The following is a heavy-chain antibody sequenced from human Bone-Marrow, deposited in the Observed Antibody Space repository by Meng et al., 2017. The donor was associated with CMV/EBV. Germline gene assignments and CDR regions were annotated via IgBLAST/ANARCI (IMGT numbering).Heavy chain of an antibody. J-gene: IGHJ6*04. CDR2: IWYDGSNK. D-gene: IGHD2-2*02. V-gene: IGHV3-33*06. CDR3: AKEPRLVGYCSSTSCYTDPKGGMDV. CDR1: GFTFSSFG. Sequence: GGSLRLSCAASGFTFSSFGMHWVRQAPGKGLEWVAVIWYDGSNKYYADSVKGRFTISRDNSKNTLYLQMNSLRAEETAVYYCAKEPRLVGYCSSTSCYTDPKGGMDVWGKGTTVTVSS.